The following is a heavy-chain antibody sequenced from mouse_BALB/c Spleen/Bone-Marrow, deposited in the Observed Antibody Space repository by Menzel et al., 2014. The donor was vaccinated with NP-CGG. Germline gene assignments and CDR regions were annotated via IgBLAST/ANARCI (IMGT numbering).Heavy chain of an antibody. CDR3: ARSGSSGYHYYAMDY. J-gene: IGHJ4*01. CDR1: GDSITSGY. Sequence: EVQLVESGPSLVKPSQPLSLTCSVTGDSITSGYWNWIRKFPGNKLEYMGFISYSSSTYYNPSLKSRISITRDTSKNLYYLQLNSVTTEDSATYYCARSGSSGYHYYAMDYWGQGTSVTVSS. V-gene: IGHV3-8*02. D-gene: IGHD3-1*01. CDR2: ISYSSST.